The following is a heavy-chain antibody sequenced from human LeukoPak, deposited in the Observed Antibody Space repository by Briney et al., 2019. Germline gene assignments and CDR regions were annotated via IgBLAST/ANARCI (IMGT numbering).Heavy chain of an antibody. D-gene: IGHD6-19*01. CDR3: ARGGQQWLAYYYMDV. J-gene: IGHJ6*03. CDR2: INHSGST. Sequence: PSETLSLTCAVYGGSFSGYYWSWIRQPPGKGLEWIGEINHSGSTNYNPSLKSRVTISVDTSKNQFSLKLSSVTAADTAVYYCARGGQQWLAYYYMDVWGKGTTVTVSS. CDR1: GGSFSGYY. V-gene: IGHV4-34*01.